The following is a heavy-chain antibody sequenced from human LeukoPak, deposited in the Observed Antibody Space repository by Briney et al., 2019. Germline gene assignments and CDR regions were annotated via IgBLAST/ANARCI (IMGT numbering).Heavy chain of an antibody. CDR1: GFTFDDYA. CDR2: ISWNSGSI. D-gene: IGHD6-13*01. V-gene: IGHV3-9*01. CDR3: AKDTGHAAAAACFQH. Sequence: PGGSLRLSCAAPGFTFDDYAMPWVRQAPGKGLEWVSGISWNSGSIGYADSVKGRFTISRDNAKNSLYLQMNSLRAEDTALYYCAKDTGHAAAAACFQHWGQGTLVTVSS. J-gene: IGHJ1*01.